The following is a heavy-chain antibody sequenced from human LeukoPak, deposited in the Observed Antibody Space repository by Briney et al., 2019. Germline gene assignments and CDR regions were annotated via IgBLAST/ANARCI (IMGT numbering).Heavy chain of an antibody. V-gene: IGHV1-18*01. CDR2: ISAYSGNT. CDR3: ARGTTGYSSSWYYYYGMDV. J-gene: IGHJ6*02. Sequence: GASVKVSCKASGYTFTSYGISWVRQAPGQGLEWMGWISAYSGNTNYAQKLQGRVTMTTDTSTSTAYMELRSLRSDDTAVYYCARGTTGYSSSWYYYYGMDVWGQGTTVTVSS. CDR1: GYTFTSYG. D-gene: IGHD6-13*01.